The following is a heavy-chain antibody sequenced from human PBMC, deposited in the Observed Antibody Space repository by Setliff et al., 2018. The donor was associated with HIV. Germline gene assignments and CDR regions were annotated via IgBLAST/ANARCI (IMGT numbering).Heavy chain of an antibody. V-gene: IGHV4-59*04. Sequence: SETLSLTCIVSRGPISRFYWSWIRQPPGKGLEWIGIIYYSGSTYYKPSLKSRVTISVDTSKNQFSLKLNSVTAADTAMYYCARVVDADYLDYWGQGTLVTVSS. J-gene: IGHJ4*02. D-gene: IGHD2-15*01. CDR2: IYYSGST. CDR1: RGPISRFY. CDR3: ARVVDADYLDY.